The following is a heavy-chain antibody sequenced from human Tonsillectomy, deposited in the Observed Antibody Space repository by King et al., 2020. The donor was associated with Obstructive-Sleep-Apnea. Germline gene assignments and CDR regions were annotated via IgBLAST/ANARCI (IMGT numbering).Heavy chain of an antibody. Sequence: QLQESGPGLVKPSETLSLTCTVSGGSISSYYWSWIRQPPGKGLEWIGYIYYSGSTNYNPSLKSRVTISVDTSKNQFSLKLSSVTAADTAVYHCARIDFWSGYFYYGMDVWGQGTTVTVSS. CDR1: GGSISSYY. V-gene: IGHV4-59*01. CDR3: ARIDFWSGYFYYGMDV. D-gene: IGHD3-3*01. J-gene: IGHJ6*02. CDR2: IYYSGST.